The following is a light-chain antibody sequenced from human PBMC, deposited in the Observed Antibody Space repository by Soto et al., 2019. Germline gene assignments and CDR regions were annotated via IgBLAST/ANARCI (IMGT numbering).Light chain of an antibody. CDR2: DAS. CDR1: QSISSW. V-gene: IGKV1-5*01. Sequence: DIQMTQSPSTLSASVGDRVTITCRASQSISSWLAWYQQKPGKAPKLLIYDASSLESGVPSRFSGSGSGTEFTLTISSPQPDDFATYYCQQYNNYSPVTFGQGTRLEIK. J-gene: IGKJ5*01. CDR3: QQYNNYSPVT.